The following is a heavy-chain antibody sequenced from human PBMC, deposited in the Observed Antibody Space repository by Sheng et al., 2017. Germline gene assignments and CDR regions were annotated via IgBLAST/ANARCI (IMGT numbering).Heavy chain of an antibody. CDR3: STDLPIYCGGDCYRS. CDR1: GFTFSNAW. D-gene: IGHD2-21*01. V-gene: IGHV3-15*01. J-gene: IGHJ5*02. CDR2: IKSKTHSETT. Sequence: EVQLVESGGGLVKSGGSLRLSCAASGFTFSNAWMSWVRQAPGKGLEWVGRIKSKTHSETTDYAAPVKGRFTISRDDSKNTLYLQMDSLKIEDTAVYYCSTDLPIYCGGDCYRSWGQGTLVTVSS.